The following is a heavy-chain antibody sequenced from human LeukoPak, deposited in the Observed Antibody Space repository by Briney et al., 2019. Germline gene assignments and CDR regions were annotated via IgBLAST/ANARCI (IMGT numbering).Heavy chain of an antibody. CDR1: GFTFSSYG. D-gene: IGHD3-9*01. Sequence: PGRSLRLSCAASGFTFSSYGMHWVRQAPGKGLEWVAVISYDGSNKYYADSVKGRFTISRDNSKNTLYLQMNSLRAEDTAVYYCARFRRYFDWSYGMDVWGQGTTVTVSS. J-gene: IGHJ6*02. CDR3: ARFRRYFDWSYGMDV. CDR2: ISYDGSNK. V-gene: IGHV3-30*03.